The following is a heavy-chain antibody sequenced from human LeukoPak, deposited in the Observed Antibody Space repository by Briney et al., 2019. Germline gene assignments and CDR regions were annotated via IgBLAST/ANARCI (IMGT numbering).Heavy chain of an antibody. CDR1: GFTLSSYG. J-gene: IGHJ6*02. V-gene: IGHV3-33*01. D-gene: IGHD6-19*01. CDR3: ARDRRYSSGWYLSSAYGMDV. Sequence: PGGSLRLSCAASGFTLSSYGMHWIRQDPGKGLEWVAVIWYDGSNKYYADSVKGRFTISRDNSKNTLYLQMNSLRAEDTAVYYCARDRRYSSGWYLSSAYGMDVWGQGTTVTVSS. CDR2: IWYDGSNK.